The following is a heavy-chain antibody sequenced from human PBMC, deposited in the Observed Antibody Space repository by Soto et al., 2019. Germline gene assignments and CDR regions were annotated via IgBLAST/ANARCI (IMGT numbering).Heavy chain of an antibody. J-gene: IGHJ4*02. Sequence: PSETLSLTCTVSGGSISSSSYYWGWIRQPPGKGLEWIGSIYYSGSTYYNPSLKSRVTISVDTSKNQFSLKLSSVTAADTAVYYCARRRKIGGVLYWGQGTLVTVSS. V-gene: IGHV4-39*01. CDR1: GGSISSSSYY. D-gene: IGHD3-16*01. CDR2: IYYSGST. CDR3: ARRRKIGGVLY.